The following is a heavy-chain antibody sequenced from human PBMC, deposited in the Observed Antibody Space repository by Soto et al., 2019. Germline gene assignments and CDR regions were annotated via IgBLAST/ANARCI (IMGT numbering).Heavy chain of an antibody. Sequence: GGSLRLSCAASGFTFSFYTMDWVRQAPGKGLEWVSSITRDSAYIYYADSMKGRFTISRDNAKNPLYLQMNSLRAEDTAVYYCAKARIEPYCSGGRCPPPDYWGQGTLVTVSS. V-gene: IGHV3-21*01. CDR1: GFTFSFYT. D-gene: IGHD2-15*01. CDR3: AKARIEPYCSGGRCPPPDY. CDR2: ITRDSAYI. J-gene: IGHJ4*02.